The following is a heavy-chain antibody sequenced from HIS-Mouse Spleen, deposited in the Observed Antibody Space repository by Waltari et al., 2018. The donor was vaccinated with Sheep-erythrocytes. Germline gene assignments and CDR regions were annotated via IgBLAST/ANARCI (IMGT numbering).Heavy chain of an antibody. D-gene: IGHD1-1*01. Sequence: EVQLVESGGGLVKPGGSLRLSCAASGFTFSSYSMNWVRQAPGKGREWVSSSISSSSYIYYADSVKGRFTISRDNAKNSLYLQMNSLRAEDTAVYYCARDTGTDAFDIWGQGTMVTVSS. CDR1: GFTFSSYS. J-gene: IGHJ3*02. V-gene: IGHV3-21*01. CDR3: ARDTGTDAFDI. CDR2: SISSSSYI.